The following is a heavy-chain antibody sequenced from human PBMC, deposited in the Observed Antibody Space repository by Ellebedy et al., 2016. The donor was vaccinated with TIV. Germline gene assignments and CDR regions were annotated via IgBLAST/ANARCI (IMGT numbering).Heavy chain of an antibody. D-gene: IGHD1-14*01. CDR1: GFTFSSYD. CDR3: ARATEGLDY. Sequence: PGGSLRLSCAASGFTFSSYDMHWVRQVTGKGLEWVSAFGTAGDTYYPGSVKGRFTISRENAKNSLYLQMNSLRAGDTAVYYCARATEGLDYWGQGTLVTVSS. CDR2: FGTAGDT. J-gene: IGHJ4*02. V-gene: IGHV3-13*01.